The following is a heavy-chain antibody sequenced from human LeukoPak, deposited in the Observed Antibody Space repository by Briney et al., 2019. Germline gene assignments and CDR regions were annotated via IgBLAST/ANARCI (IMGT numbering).Heavy chain of an antibody. J-gene: IGHJ4*02. CDR3: AHRSDAGNYYFDY. CDR1: GTSLSTSGVG. V-gene: IGHV2-5*01. CDR2: ICWTDDT. D-gene: IGHD1-14*01. Sequence: SGPRLVTATQMLTPSRAFIGTSLSTSGVGVGWSRQPPGNTMVGLALICWTDDTRYSQSLRSRLTITKDTAKNQVVLTMTNMDPVDTATYYCAHRSDAGNYYFDYWGQGTLIPVSS.